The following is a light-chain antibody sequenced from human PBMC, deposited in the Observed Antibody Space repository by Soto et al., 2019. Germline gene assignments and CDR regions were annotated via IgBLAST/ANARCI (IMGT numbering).Light chain of an antibody. Sequence: EIVLTQSPGTLSLSPGERATLSCRASQSVSSSYLVWHQQKPGQAPRLLIYAASRRATGIPDGFSGSGSGTDFTLTISRLEPEDFAVYYCQQRGEWPPGATFGQGTRLEI. CDR2: AAS. V-gene: IGKV3D-20*02. CDR1: QSVSSSY. J-gene: IGKJ5*01. CDR3: QQRGEWPPGAT.